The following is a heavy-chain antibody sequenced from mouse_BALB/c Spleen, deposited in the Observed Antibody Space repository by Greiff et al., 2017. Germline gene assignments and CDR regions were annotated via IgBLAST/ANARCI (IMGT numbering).Heavy chain of an antibody. CDR1: GYTFTNYD. J-gene: IGHJ2*01. CDR2: INPYNDGT. Sequence: VHVKQSGPELVKPGASVKMSCKASGYTFTNYDMHWVKQKPGQGLEWIGDINPYNDGTKYNEKFKGKATMTSDKSSSTAYMQLSSLTSEDSAVYYRAYGRLYSFDYWGQGTTLTVSS. D-gene: IGHD1-2*01. CDR3: AYGRLYSFDY. V-gene: IGHV1-14*01.